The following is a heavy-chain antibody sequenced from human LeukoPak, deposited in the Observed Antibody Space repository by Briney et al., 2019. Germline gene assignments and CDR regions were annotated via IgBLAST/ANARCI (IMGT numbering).Heavy chain of an antibody. V-gene: IGHV4-30-4*08. CDR3: ARLRFGERYFDY. D-gene: IGHD3-10*01. CDR2: IYYSGST. J-gene: IGHJ4*02. CDR1: GGSISSGDYY. Sequence: SETLSLTCTVSGGSISSGDYYWSWIRQPPGKGLEWIGYIYYSGSTYYNPSLKSRVTISVDTSKNQFSLKLSSVTAADTAVYYCARLRFGERYFDYWGQGTLVTVSS.